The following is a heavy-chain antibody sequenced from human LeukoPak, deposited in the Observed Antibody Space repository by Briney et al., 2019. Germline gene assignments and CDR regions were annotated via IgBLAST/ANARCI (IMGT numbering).Heavy chain of an antibody. J-gene: IGHJ3*02. D-gene: IGHD2-21*01. Sequence: PGGSLRLSCAASGFPFSSHAMTWVRQSPGKGLECLSVISGSGGTTYYADSVKGRFTITRDNSKNTLYLQMSGLRADDTAVYYCARKKPPGAGDIFDIWGQGTLVTVSS. V-gene: IGHV3-23*01. CDR2: ISGSGGTT. CDR3: ARKKPPGAGDIFDI. CDR1: GFPFSSHA.